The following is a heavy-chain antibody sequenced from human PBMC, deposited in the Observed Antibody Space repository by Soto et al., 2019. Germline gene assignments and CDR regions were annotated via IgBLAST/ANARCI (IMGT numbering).Heavy chain of an antibody. V-gene: IGHV4-59*08. CDR1: GGSISSYY. CDR3: ARLSPLDFDWLSEVDYYYMDV. J-gene: IGHJ6*03. D-gene: IGHD3-9*01. Sequence: PSETLSLTCTVSGGSISSYYWSWIRQPPGKGLEWIGYIYYSGSTNYNPSLKSRVTISVDTSKNQFSLKLSSVTAADSAVYYRARLSPLDFDWLSEVDYYYMDVWGKGTTVTVSS. CDR2: IYYSGST.